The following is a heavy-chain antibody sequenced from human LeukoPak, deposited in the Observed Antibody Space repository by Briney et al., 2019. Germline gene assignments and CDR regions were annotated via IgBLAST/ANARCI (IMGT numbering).Heavy chain of an antibody. Sequence: PSETLSLTCTVSGGSISSYYWSWIRQPPGKGLEWIGYIYYSGSTNYNPSLKSRVTISVDTSKNQFSLKLSSVTAADTAVYYCARGAGYSSGGLFFDYWGQGTLVTVSS. CDR2: IYYSGST. CDR3: ARGAGYSSGGLFFDY. D-gene: IGHD6-19*01. CDR1: GGSISSYY. J-gene: IGHJ4*02. V-gene: IGHV4-59*08.